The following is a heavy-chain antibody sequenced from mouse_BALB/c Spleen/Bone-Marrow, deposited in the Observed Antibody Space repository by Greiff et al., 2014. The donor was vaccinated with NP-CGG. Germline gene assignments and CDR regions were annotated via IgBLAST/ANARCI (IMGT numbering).Heavy chain of an antibody. V-gene: IGHV1-77*01. CDR1: GYTFTDYI. Sequence: QVQLKESGPELVKPGASVKMSCKASGYTFTDYIINWVKQRTGQGLEWIGEIYPGSGSIYYNEKFKGKATLTADKSSNTAYMQFSSLTSGDSAVYFCARSPNWDPYYAMDYWGQGTSVTVSS. D-gene: IGHD4-1*01. CDR3: ARSPNWDPYYAMDY. J-gene: IGHJ4*01. CDR2: IYPGSGSI.